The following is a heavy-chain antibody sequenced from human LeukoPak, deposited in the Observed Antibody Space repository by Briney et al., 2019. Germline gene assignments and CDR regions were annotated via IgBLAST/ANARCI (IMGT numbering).Heavy chain of an antibody. D-gene: IGHD2-2*01. CDR2: INHSGST. J-gene: IGHJ6*04. V-gene: IGHV4-34*01. Sequence: SETLSLTCAVYGGPFSGYYWSWIRQPPGKGLEWIGEINHSGSTNYNPSLKSRVTISVDTSKNQFSLKLSSVTAADTAVYYCARVHPKLALVPAAHPTGYGMDVWGKGTTVTVSS. CDR1: GGPFSGYY. CDR3: ARVHPKLALVPAAHPTGYGMDV.